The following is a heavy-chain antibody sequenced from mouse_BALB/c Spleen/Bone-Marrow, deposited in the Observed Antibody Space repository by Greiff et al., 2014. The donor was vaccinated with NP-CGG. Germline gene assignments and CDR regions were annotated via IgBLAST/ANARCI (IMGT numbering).Heavy chain of an antibody. V-gene: IGHV5-9-1*01. D-gene: IGHD4-1*01. CDR3: ARGDWDEAMDY. CDR1: GFTFSSYA. J-gene: IGHJ4*01. CDR2: INSGGSYT. Sequence: DVMLVESGGGLVKPGGSLKLSCAASGFTFSSYAMSWVRQTPEKRLEWVATINSGGSYTYYPDSVKGRFTISRDNAKNTLYLQMSSLRSKDTAMYYCARGDWDEAMDYWGQGTSVTVST.